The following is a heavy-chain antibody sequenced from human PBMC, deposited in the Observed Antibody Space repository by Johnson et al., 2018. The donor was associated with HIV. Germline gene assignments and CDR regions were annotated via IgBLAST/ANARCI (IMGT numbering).Heavy chain of an antibody. Sequence: VQLVESGGGLVQPGGSLRLSCAASGFTVSSNYMSWVRQAPGKGLEWVSVIYSGGSTYYADSVKGRFTISRDNSKNTLYLQMNSLRAEDTAVYYCARDYSSPMGFAFDIWGQGTMVTGSS. CDR2: IYSGGST. J-gene: IGHJ3*02. D-gene: IGHD6-13*01. V-gene: IGHV3-66*02. CDR1: GFTVSSNY. CDR3: ARDYSSPMGFAFDI.